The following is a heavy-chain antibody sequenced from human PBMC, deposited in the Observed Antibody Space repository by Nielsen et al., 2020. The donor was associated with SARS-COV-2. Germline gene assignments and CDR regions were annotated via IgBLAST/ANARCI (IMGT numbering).Heavy chain of an antibody. J-gene: IGHJ4*02. V-gene: IGHV1-3*01. CDR3: ARDKRDGTDYYDSSGSATFDY. D-gene: IGHD3-22*01. CDR1: GYTFTSYA. Sequence: ASVKVSCKASGYTFTSYAMHWVRQAPGQRLEWMGWINAGNGNTNYSQKFQGRVTMTTDTSTSTAYMELRSLRSDDTAVYYCARDKRDGTDYYDSSGSATFDYWGQGTLVTVSS. CDR2: INAGNGNT.